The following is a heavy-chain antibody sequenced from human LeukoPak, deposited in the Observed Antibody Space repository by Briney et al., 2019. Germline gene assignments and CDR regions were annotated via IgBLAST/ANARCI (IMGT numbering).Heavy chain of an antibody. Sequence: GGSLRLSCAASGFSFSTYTMSWVRQAPGKGLEWVSAVNGDSDYTYYADSVKGRFTISRDNSKNTLYLHMNSLRAEDTAVYHCAKEVLDYEIPYWYFDLWGRGTLVTVSS. J-gene: IGHJ2*01. CDR2: VNGDSDYT. D-gene: IGHD4-17*01. CDR1: GFSFSTYT. CDR3: AKEVLDYEIPYWYFDL. V-gene: IGHV3-23*01.